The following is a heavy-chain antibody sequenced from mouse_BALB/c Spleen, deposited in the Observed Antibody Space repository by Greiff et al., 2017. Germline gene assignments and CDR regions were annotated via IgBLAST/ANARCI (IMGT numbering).Heavy chain of an antibody. CDR1: GYTFTDYA. D-gene: IGHD2-1*01. CDR3: AISGNPFDY. CDR2: ISTYYGDA. V-gene: IGHV1S137*01. J-gene: IGHJ2*01. Sequence: QVQLQQSGAELVRPGVSVKISCKGSGYTFTDYAMHWVKQSHAKSLEWIGVISTYYGDASYNQKFKGKATMTVDKSSSTAYMELARLTSEDSAIYYCAISGNPFDYWGQGTTLTVSS.